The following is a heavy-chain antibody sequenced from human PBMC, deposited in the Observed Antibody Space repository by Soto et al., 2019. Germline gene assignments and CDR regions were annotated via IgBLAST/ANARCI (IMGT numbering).Heavy chain of an antibody. Sequence: ASVKVSCKASGYSFTRYYMHWVRQAPGQGLEWMGIINPSGGSANYAQKFQGRLTVTRDTSTSTAYMELSSLRSEDTAVYYCARDGQLSGWVLDYYYGMDVWGQGTTVTVSS. V-gene: IGHV1-46*01. CDR3: ARDGQLSGWVLDYYYGMDV. J-gene: IGHJ6*02. D-gene: IGHD6-19*01. CDR1: GYSFTRYY. CDR2: INPSGGSA.